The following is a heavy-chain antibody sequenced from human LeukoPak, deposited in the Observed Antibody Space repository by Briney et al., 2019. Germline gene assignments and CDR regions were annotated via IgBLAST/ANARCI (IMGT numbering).Heavy chain of an antibody. V-gene: IGHV3-7*01. CDR1: GFTFSSYW. D-gene: IGHD4-23*01. J-gene: IGHJ4*02. Sequence: GGSLRLSCAASGFTFSSYWMSWVRQAPGKGLEWVANIKQDGSEKYYVDSVKGRFTISRDNVKKSLYLQMNSLRAEDTAVYYCARDLGLYDYGGNIDYWGQGTLVTVSS. CDR2: IKQDGSEK. CDR3: ARDLGLYDYGGNIDY.